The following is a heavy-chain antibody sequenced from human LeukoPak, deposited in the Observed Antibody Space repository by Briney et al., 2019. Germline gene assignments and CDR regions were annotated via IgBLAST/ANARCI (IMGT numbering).Heavy chain of an antibody. CDR3: ARMDAFLWFGATEAEAFDI. CDR2: TDDDGGVT. CDR1: GGSINSEY. V-gene: IGHV4-34*01. Sequence: SETLPLTCTVSGGSINSEYWSWIRQPPGKGLEWLGETDDDGGVTNFNPSLASRVTISVETSQNQVSLTLTSLTAADTAVYYCARMDAFLWFGATEAEAFDIWGQGTMVTVTS. J-gene: IGHJ3*02. D-gene: IGHD3-10*01.